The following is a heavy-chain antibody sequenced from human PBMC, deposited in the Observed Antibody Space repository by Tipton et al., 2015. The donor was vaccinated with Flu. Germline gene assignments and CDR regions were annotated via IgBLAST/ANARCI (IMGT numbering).Heavy chain of an antibody. V-gene: IGHV3-23*01. CDR3: AKSGYTSGWSYFDY. D-gene: IGHD6-19*01. Sequence: SLRLSCAASGFTFSSYVMGWVRQPPGKGLEWVSAITGSANATSNADSVKGRFTVSRDNSKNTLYLQINSLRGEDTAIYFCAKSGYTSGWSYFDYWGQGTLVTVSS. CDR2: ITGSANAT. CDR1: GFTFSSYV. J-gene: IGHJ4*02.